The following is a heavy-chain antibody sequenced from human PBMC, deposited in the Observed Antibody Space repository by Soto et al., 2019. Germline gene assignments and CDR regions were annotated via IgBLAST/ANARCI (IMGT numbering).Heavy chain of an antibody. Sequence: SETLSLTCTVSGGSISSYYWSWIRQPPGKGLEWIGYIYYSGSTNYNPSLKSRVTISVDTSKNQFSLRLSSVTAADTAVYYCARLGNVDTAVWFEPWGQGTLVTV. CDR2: IYYSGST. J-gene: IGHJ5*02. CDR1: GGSISSYY. D-gene: IGHD5-18*01. CDR3: ARLGNVDTAVWFEP. V-gene: IGHV4-59*01.